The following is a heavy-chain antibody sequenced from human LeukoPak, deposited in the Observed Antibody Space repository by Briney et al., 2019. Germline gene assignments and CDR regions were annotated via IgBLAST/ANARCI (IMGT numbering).Heavy chain of an antibody. Sequence: GGSLRLSCAASGFTFSIHGMNWVRQAPGKGLEWVSGISPSGDTTYYADSVKGRFTVSRDNSKNTLYLQINSLRAEDTAVYYCAKDDRWLQYNDWGQGTLVTVSS. CDR3: AKDDRWLQYND. V-gene: IGHV3-23*01. CDR2: ISPSGDTT. CDR1: GFTFSIHG. J-gene: IGHJ4*02. D-gene: IGHD5-24*01.